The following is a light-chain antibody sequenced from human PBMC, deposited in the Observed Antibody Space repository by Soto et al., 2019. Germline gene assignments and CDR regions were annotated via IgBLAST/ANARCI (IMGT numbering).Light chain of an antibody. CDR1: QVISNY. V-gene: IGKV1-27*01. J-gene: IGKJ1*01. Sequence: DIQMTQSPSSLSASVGDRVTITCRASQVISNYLAWYQQKPGKVPKLLIYAASTLQSGVPSRFSGSGSGTDFTLTISSLQPEDVATYHCQKYNSAPAWTFGQGTKVEIK. CDR2: AAS. CDR3: QKYNSAPAWT.